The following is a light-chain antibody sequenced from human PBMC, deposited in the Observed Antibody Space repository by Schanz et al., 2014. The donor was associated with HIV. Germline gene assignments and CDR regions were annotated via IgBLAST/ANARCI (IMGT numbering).Light chain of an antibody. CDR3: CSHMTGGRWV. V-gene: IGLV2-14*01. CDR2: EVT. CDR1: SSDVGGFNY. J-gene: IGLJ3*02. Sequence: QSVLTQPASVSGSPGQSIAISCTGTSSDVGGFNYVSWFQKHPGKAPKLMIYEVTRRPSGVSNRFSGSKSGITASLTISGLQAEDEADYYCCSHMTGGRWVFGGGTKLTVL.